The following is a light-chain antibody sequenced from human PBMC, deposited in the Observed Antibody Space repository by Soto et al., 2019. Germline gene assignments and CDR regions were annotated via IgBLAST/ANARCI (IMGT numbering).Light chain of an antibody. CDR3: QQFSSYPLT. Sequence: ALTQSPGTLSSSPGERATLSCRASQAVSSNYLAWYQQKPGQAPRLLIYDASSRANGIPDRFSGGGSGTDFTLTISRLEPEDFEVYYCQQFSSYPLTLGGGTNVDIK. CDR2: DAS. J-gene: IGKJ4*01. CDR1: QAVSSNY. V-gene: IGKV3-20*01.